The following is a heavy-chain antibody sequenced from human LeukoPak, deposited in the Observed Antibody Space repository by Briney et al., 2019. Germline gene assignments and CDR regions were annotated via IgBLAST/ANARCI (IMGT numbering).Heavy chain of an antibody. J-gene: IGHJ4*02. Sequence: PGGSLRLSCAASGFTFSSFTMTWVRQAPGKGLEWVSSISGSGDRTYYADYVKGRFTISRDNSRNTLYLQMNSVRAEDTAVYFCAKDHGVAVAGMYYWGQGTLVTVSS. D-gene: IGHD6-19*01. CDR2: ISGSGDRT. CDR3: AKDHGVAVAGMYY. CDR1: GFTFSSFT. V-gene: IGHV3-23*01.